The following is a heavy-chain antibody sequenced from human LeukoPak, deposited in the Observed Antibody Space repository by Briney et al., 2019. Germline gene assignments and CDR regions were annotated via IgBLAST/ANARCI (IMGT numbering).Heavy chain of an antibody. J-gene: IGHJ6*02. CDR1: GFTFSSYA. Sequence: AGGSLRLSCAASGFTFSSYAMSWVRQAPGKGLEWVSAISGSGGSTYYADSVKGRFTISRDNSKNTLYLQMNSLRAEDTAVYYCAKVKVVVVQYGMDVWGQGTTVTVSS. CDR3: AKVKVVVVQYGMDV. D-gene: IGHD2-15*01. V-gene: IGHV3-23*01. CDR2: ISGSGGST.